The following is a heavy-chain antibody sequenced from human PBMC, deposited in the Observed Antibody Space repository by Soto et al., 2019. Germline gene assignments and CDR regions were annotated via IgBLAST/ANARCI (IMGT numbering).Heavy chain of an antibody. V-gene: IGHV4-31*03. D-gene: IGHD3-22*01. CDR3: ARAAPYYYDSSLPFDP. CDR2: IYYSGST. Sequence: SETLSLTCTVSGGSISSYYWSWIRQHPGKGLEWIGYIYYSGSTYYNPSLKSRVTISVDTSKNQFSLKLSSVTAADTAVYYCARAAPYYYDSSLPFDPWGQGTLVTVSS. J-gene: IGHJ5*02. CDR1: GGSISSYY.